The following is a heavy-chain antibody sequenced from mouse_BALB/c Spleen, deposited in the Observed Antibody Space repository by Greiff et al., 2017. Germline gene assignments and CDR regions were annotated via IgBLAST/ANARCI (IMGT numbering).Heavy chain of an antibody. CDR2: ISYDGSN. J-gene: IGHJ4*01. Sequence: VQLKESGPGLVKPSQSLSLTCSVTGYSITSGYYWNWIRQFPGNKLEWMGYISYDGSNNYNPSLKNRISITRDTSKNQFFLKLNSVTTEDTATYYCARLYGNYVGYYAMDYWGQGTSVTVSS. D-gene: IGHD2-1*01. CDR1: GYSITSGYY. CDR3: ARLYGNYVGYYAMDY. V-gene: IGHV3-6*02.